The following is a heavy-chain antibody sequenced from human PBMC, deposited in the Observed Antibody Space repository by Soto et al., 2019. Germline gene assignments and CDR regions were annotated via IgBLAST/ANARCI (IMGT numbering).Heavy chain of an antibody. Sequence: QVQLQESGPGLVKPSQTLSLTCTVSGGSISSGGYYWSWIRQHPGKGLEWIGYIYSSGSTYYNPSLKSRVTISVDTSKNQFSLKLSSVTAADTAVYYCARFEGITMVRGVITVWGQGTLVTVSS. D-gene: IGHD3-10*01. CDR2: IYSSGST. J-gene: IGHJ4*02. V-gene: IGHV4-31*03. CDR3: ARFEGITMVRGVITV. CDR1: GGSISSGGYY.